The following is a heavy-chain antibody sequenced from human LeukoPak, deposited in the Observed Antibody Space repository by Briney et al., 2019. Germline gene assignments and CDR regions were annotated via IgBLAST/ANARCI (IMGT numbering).Heavy chain of an antibody. D-gene: IGHD6-19*01. J-gene: IGHJ2*01. Sequence: PSETLSLTCVVYGESFSGYSWSWIRQPPGKGLEWIGEINQRGNTNYNPSLKSRVTISIDTSKNQFSLKLSSVTAADTAVYYCARHGWHAWYFDLWGRGTLVTVSS. V-gene: IGHV4-34*01. CDR3: ARHGWHAWYFDL. CDR2: INQRGNT. CDR1: GESFSGYS.